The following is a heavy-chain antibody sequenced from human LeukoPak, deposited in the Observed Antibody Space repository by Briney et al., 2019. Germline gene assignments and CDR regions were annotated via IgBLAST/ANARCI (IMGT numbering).Heavy chain of an antibody. CDR3: AKAGVRYSDSSALYAFDF. D-gene: IGHD3-22*01. CDR2: LYYSGST. Sequence: PSETLSLTCTVSGGSISSASYFWGWIRQPPGKGLEWIGTLYYSGSTYYSASLKSRVTMSGDTSRNPFSLRLSSVNAADTAVYYCAKAGVRYSDSSALYAFDFWGPGTMVTVSS. CDR1: GGSISSASYF. V-gene: IGHV4-39*01. J-gene: IGHJ3*01.